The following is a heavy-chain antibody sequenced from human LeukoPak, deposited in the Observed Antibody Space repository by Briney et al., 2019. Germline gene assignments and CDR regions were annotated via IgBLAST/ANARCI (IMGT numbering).Heavy chain of an antibody. V-gene: IGHV4-4*07. CDR1: NGSFSSYY. CDR3: ARDQDYGSGSYHNYYFDY. Sequence: SETLSLTCAVYNGSFSSYYWSWIRQPAGKGLEWIGRIYTSGSTNYNPSLKSRVTMSVDTSKNQFSLKPSSVTAADTAVYYCARDQDYGSGSYHNYYFDYWGQGTLVTVSS. J-gene: IGHJ4*02. D-gene: IGHD3-10*01. CDR2: IYTSGST.